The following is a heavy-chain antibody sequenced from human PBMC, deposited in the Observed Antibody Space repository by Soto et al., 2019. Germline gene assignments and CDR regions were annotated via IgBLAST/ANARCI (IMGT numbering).Heavy chain of an antibody. CDR3: AKIGWPDYYGSGSYLDY. CDR1: GFTFSSYG. Sequence: GESLKISCAASGFTFSSYGMHWVRQAPGKGLEWVAVISYDGSNKYYADSVKGRFTISRDNSKNTLYLQMNSLRAEDTAVYYCAKIGWPDYYGSGSYLDYWGQGTLVTVSS. CDR2: ISYDGSNK. D-gene: IGHD3-10*01. J-gene: IGHJ4*02. V-gene: IGHV3-30*18.